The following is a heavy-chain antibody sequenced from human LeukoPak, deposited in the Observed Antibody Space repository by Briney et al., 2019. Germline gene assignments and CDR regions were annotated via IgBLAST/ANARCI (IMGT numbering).Heavy chain of an antibody. CDR2: IYHSGST. CDR1: GGSISSGGYY. Sequence: SQTLSLTCTVSGGSISSGGYYWSWIRQPPGKGLEWIGYIYHSGSTYYNPSLKSRVTISVDRSKNQFSLKLSSVTAADTAVHYCAVGVGATPVFDYWGQGTLVTVSS. D-gene: IGHD1-26*01. CDR3: AVGVGATPVFDY. J-gene: IGHJ4*02. V-gene: IGHV4-30-2*01.